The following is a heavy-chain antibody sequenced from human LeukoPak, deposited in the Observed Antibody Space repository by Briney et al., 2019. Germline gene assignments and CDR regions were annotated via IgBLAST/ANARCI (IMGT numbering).Heavy chain of an antibody. D-gene: IGHD1-14*01. V-gene: IGHV3-21*01. CDR3: ARRWVSGSNFDS. CDR2: ISSSSSSYI. Sequence: PGGSLRLSCAASGFTFSSYSMNWVRQAPGKGLEWVSSISSSSSSYIYYADSVKGRFTISRDNAKNSLYLQMNSLRVEDTAVYYCARRWVSGSNFDSWGQGTLVTVSS. J-gene: IGHJ4*02. CDR1: GFTFSSYS.